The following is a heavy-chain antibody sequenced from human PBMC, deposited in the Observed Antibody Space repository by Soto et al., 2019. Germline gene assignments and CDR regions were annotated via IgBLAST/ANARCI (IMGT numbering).Heavy chain of an antibody. CDR1: GFTFSSYA. CDR2: ISGSGGST. Sequence: GGSLRLSCAASGFTFSSYAMSWVRQAPGKGLEWVSAISGSGGSTYYADSVKGRFTISRDNSKNTLYLKMNSLRAEDTAVYCCAKGGYNNSPLDYWGQGTLVTVSS. D-gene: IGHD1-20*01. CDR3: AKGGYNNSPLDY. J-gene: IGHJ4*02. V-gene: IGHV3-23*01.